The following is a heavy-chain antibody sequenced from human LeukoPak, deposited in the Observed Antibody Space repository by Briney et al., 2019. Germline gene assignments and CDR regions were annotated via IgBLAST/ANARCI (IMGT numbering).Heavy chain of an antibody. J-gene: IGHJ4*02. D-gene: IGHD3-16*02. V-gene: IGHV1-18*01. CDR2: ISPYSGDT. Sequence: ASVKVSCKASGYTFTSYGLNWVRQAPGQGLEWLGWISPYSGDTNYTQHLQGRVTMTTDTSTSTAYMELWSLRSDDTAVYYCARDFMITFGGLIDPSPFDYWGQGTLVTVSS. CDR3: ARDFMITFGGLIDPSPFDY. CDR1: GYTFTSYG.